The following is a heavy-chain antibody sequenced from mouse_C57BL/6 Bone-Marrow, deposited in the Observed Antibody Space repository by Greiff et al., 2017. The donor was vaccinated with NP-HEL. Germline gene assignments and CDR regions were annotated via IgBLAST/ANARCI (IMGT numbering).Heavy chain of an antibody. D-gene: IGHD2-4*01. J-gene: IGHJ3*01. CDR1: GFTFSSYG. Sequence: EVQVVESGGDLVKPGGSLKLSCAASGFTFSSYGMSWVRQTPDKRLEWVATISSGGSYTYYPDSVKGRFTFSRDNAKNTLYMQMSSLKSEDTAMYYCASPYDYDVAWFAYWGQGTLVTVSA. CDR2: ISSGGSYT. CDR3: ASPYDYDVAWFAY. V-gene: IGHV5-6*01.